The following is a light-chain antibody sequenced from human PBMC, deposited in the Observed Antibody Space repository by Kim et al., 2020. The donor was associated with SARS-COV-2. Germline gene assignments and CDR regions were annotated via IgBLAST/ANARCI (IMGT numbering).Light chain of an antibody. Sequence: EIVLTQSPATLSLSPGERATLSCRASQSVNNYLTWYQQKPGQAPRLLIYDVSIRATGIPARFSGSGSGTDFTLTITSLEPEDFAVYYCQRRSNWPPSWTFGQGTKVDIK. V-gene: IGKV3-11*01. J-gene: IGKJ1*01. CDR1: QSVNNY. CDR2: DVS. CDR3: QRRSNWPPSWT.